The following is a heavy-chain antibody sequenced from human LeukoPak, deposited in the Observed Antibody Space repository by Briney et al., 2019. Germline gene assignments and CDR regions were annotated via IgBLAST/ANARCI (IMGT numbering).Heavy chain of an antibody. V-gene: IGHV3-30*18. CDR1: GFTFSSYG. Sequence: PGGSLRLSCAASGFTFSSYGMHWVRQAPVKGLEWVAVISYDGSNKYYADSVKGRFTISRDNSKNTLYLQMNSLRAEDTAVYYCAKDRPGAMAIGNAFDYWGQGTLVTVSS. CDR2: ISYDGSNK. J-gene: IGHJ4*02. D-gene: IGHD5-18*01. CDR3: AKDRPGAMAIGNAFDY.